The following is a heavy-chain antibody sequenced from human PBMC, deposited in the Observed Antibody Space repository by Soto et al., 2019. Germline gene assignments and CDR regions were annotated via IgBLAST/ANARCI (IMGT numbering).Heavy chain of an antibody. CDR2: IFPGDSDT. CDR3: ARQSSYIYGMDV. CDR1: GYSFTTYW. V-gene: IGHV5-51*01. D-gene: IGHD1-20*01. Sequence: GESLKISCKGSGYSFTTYWIGWVRQMPAKGLEWMGTIFPGDSDTRYSPSFQGQVTISADKSISTAYLQWSSLKASDTAMYFCARQSSYIYGMDVWGQGTTVTVYS. J-gene: IGHJ6*02.